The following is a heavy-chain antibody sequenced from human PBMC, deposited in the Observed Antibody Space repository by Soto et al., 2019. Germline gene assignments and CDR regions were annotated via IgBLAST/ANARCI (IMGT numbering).Heavy chain of an antibody. CDR2: VSYSGST. D-gene: IGHD2-8*01. Sequence: PSETLSLTCTVSGGFISTSYWTWIRQPPGKGLEWIGYVSYSGSTNYNSSLKSRVTMSIDTSKNQVSLKLSSVTAADTAVYYCARRMLEDFDYWGQGTLVTVSS. J-gene: IGHJ4*02. CDR1: GGFISTSY. CDR3: ARRMLEDFDY. V-gene: IGHV4-59*01.